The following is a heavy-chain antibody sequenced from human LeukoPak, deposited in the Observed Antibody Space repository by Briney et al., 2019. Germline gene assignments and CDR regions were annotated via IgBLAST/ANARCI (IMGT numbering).Heavy chain of an antibody. CDR2: IDPNTGGT. V-gene: IGHV1-2*06. CDR3: ASLYDIVGTTVDY. CDR1: GYTFTNFY. Sequence: ASVKVSCKTSGYTFTNFYIHWVRQAPGQGLEWMGRIDPNTGGTKSAKNFQGRVTMTRDTSISTAYMALSGLRSDDTAVYYCASLYDIVGTTVDYWGQGTLVTVSS. D-gene: IGHD1-26*01. J-gene: IGHJ4*02.